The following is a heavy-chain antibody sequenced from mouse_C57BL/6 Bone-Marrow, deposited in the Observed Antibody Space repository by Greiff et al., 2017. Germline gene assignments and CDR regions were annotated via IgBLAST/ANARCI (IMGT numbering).Heavy chain of an antibody. CDR1: GYTFTSYW. J-gene: IGHJ2*01. CDR3: TGCDVDY. Sequence: VQLQQSGTVLARPGASVKMSCKTSGYTFTSYWMHWVKQRPGQGLEWIGAIYPGNSDTSYNQKFKGKAKLSAVTSSSAASMGLSSLTNEDSAVYYCTGCDVDYWGQGTTLTVSS. V-gene: IGHV1-5*01. CDR2: IYPGNSDT.